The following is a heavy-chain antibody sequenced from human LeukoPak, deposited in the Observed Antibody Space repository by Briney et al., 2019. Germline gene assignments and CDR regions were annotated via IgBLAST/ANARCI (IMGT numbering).Heavy chain of an antibody. D-gene: IGHD1-26*01. CDR1: GFTFSSYA. CDR2: ISYDGSNK. Sequence: ERSLRLSCAASGFTFSSYAMHWVRQAPGKGLEWVAVISYDGSNKYYADSVKGRFTISRDNSKNTLYLQMNSLRAEDTAVYYCARVTIVGAFDYWGQGTLVTVSS. V-gene: IGHV3-30-3*01. J-gene: IGHJ4*02. CDR3: ARVTIVGAFDY.